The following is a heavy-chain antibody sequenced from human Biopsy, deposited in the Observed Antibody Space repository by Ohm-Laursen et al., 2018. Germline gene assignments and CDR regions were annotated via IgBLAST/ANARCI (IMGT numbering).Heavy chain of an antibody. J-gene: IGHJ1*01. V-gene: IGHV1-2*02. CDR1: GYTFTGQY. D-gene: IGHD2-15*01. CDR3: AKGQDLRGGAEYFQH. Sequence: EASVKVSCNASGYTFTGQYLHWVRQVPGQGLEWMGWINPHSGTTKFAQDFQGRVTMTRDTSITTAYMELRRLRSDGTAVYYCAKGQDLRGGAEYFQHWGQGALVTVSS. CDR2: INPHSGTT.